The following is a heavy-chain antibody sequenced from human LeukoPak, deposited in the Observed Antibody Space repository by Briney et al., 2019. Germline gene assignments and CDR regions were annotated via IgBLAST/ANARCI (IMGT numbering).Heavy chain of an antibody. V-gene: IGHV3-23*01. CDR1: GFTFSSYA. Sequence: PGGSLSLSCAASGFTFSSYAMSWVRQAPGKGLEWVSAIRESGGSTHYADSVKGRFTISRDNSKNTLYLQMNSLRAEDTAVYYCAKTKPYGTTWYGGIDWGQGALVTVSS. CDR2: IRESGGST. J-gene: IGHJ4*02. CDR3: AKTKPYGTTWYGGID. D-gene: IGHD6-13*01.